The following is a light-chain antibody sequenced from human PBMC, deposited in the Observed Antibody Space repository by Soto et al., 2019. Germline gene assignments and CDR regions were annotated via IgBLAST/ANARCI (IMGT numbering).Light chain of an antibody. CDR2: KAS. CDR3: QQYNTYPLT. V-gene: IGKV1-5*03. J-gene: IGKJ5*01. CDR1: QSISDW. Sequence: DIQMTQSPSTLSASVGDRVTITCRASQSISDWLAWYQQKPGKAPKLLIYKASGLESGVPSRFSGSGSGTEYTLTITRLQPDDFATEYCQQYNTYPLTFGRGTRLEIK.